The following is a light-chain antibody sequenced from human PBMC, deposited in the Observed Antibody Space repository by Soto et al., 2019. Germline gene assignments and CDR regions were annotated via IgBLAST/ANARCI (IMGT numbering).Light chain of an antibody. CDR1: QGVTTN. Sequence: EIVMTQSPASLSVSPGEIVTLSCMAGQGVTTNFAWYQQKSGQSPRLLIYDVPTRATGVPARFSGTGSETDFTLTISGLQSEDSAVYFCQQYNNWPFSFGQGTRLDIK. J-gene: IGKJ5*01. CDR3: QQYNNWPFS. CDR2: DVP. V-gene: IGKV3-15*01.